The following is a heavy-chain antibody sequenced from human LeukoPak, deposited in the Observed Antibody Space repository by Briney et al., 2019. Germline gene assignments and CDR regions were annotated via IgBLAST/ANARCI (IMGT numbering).Heavy chain of an antibody. V-gene: IGHV3-33*01. J-gene: IGHJ4*02. D-gene: IGHD6-6*01. CDR3: ARARGSWGAALTYYYFDY. CDR1: GFTFSSYV. Sequence: PGRSLRLSCAASGFTFSSYVMHWVRQAPGKGLEWVAVIWYDGSNKYYADSVKGRFTISRDNSKNTLYLQMNSLRAEDTAVYYCARARGSWGAALTYYYFDYWGQGTLVTVSS. CDR2: IWYDGSNK.